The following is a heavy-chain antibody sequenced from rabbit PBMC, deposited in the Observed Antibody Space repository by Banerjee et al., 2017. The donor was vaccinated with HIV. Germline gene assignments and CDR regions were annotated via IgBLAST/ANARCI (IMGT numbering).Heavy chain of an antibody. CDR1: GFSFSSSYW. D-gene: IGHD4-1*01. V-gene: IGHV1S40*01. CDR3: VRASSAWGAGNL. CDR2: IYGGSSGST. Sequence: QSLEESGGDLVKPGASLTLTCTASGFSFSSSYWICWVRQAPGKGLEWIACIYGGSSGSTYYASWAKGRFTISKTSSTTVTLQMTSLTAADTATYFCVRASSAWGAGNLWGPGTLVT. J-gene: IGHJ4*01.